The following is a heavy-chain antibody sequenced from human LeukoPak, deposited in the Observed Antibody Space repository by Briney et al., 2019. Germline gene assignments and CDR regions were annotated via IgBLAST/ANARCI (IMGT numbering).Heavy chain of an antibody. CDR3: AKDFEVVSGVYYYDSSGYYFDY. V-gene: IGHV3-23*01. Sequence: GGSLRLSCAASGFTFSSYAMSWVRQAPGKGLEWVSAISGSGGSTYYADSVKGRFTISRDNSKNTVYLQMNSLRAEDTAVYYCAKDFEVVSGVYYYDSSGYYFDYWGQGTLVTVSS. CDR1: GFTFSSYA. D-gene: IGHD3-22*01. CDR2: ISGSGGST. J-gene: IGHJ4*02.